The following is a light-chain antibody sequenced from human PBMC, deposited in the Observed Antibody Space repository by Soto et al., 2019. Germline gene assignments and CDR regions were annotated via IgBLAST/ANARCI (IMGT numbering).Light chain of an antibody. CDR1: QSVGSN. J-gene: IGKJ2*01. CDR2: GAS. CDR3: QQYNNWPPYT. V-gene: IGKV3-15*01. Sequence: EIVMTQSPATLSVSPGEGATLSCRASQSVGSNLAWYQQKPGQAPRLVIYGASTRATGIPARFSGSGSGTEFTLTISSLQSEDFAVYYCQQYNNWPPYTFGQGTKLEIK.